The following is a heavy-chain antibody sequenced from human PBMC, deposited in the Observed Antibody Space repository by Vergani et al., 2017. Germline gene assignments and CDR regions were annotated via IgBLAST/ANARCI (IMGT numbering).Heavy chain of an antibody. V-gene: IGHV4-59*11. D-gene: IGHD3-3*01. J-gene: IGHJ4*02. CDR1: GGSISSHY. CDR3: ARYDFWSGYYF. CDR2: IYYSGST. Sequence: QVQLQESGPGLVKPSETLSLTCTVSGGSISSHYWSWIRQPPGKGLEWIGYIYYSGSTNYNPSLKSRVTISVDTSKNQFSLKLSSVTAADTAVYYCARYDFWSGYYFWGQGTLVTVSS.